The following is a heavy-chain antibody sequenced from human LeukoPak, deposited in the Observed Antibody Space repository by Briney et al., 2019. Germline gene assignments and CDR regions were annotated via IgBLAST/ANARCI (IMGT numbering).Heavy chain of an antibody. D-gene: IGHD2-2*01. CDR3: ARVVPAAMEIDY. CDR2: IYYSGST. Sequence: PSETLSLTCTVSGGSISSGDYYWSWIRQPPGKGLEWIGYIYYSGSTYYNPSLKSRVTISVDTSKNQFSLKLSSVTVADTAVYYCARVVPAAMEIDYWGQGTLVTVSS. V-gene: IGHV4-30-4*01. CDR1: GGSISSGDYY. J-gene: IGHJ4*02.